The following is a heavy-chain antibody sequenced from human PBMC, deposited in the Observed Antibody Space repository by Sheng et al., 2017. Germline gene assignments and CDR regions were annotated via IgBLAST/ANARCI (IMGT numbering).Heavy chain of an antibody. CDR1: GFVFTSRG. Sequence: QIQLLQSGPEVKKPGASVRVSCKTSGFVFTSRGLSWVRQAPGQGLEWMGWISPYNGETHYAQKFQGRVTMTTDKSTNTAYMDLTRLTSDDTAVYYCAKELGSHRWGELPRYYFDNWAREPWSPSPQ. D-gene: IGHD3-16*02. CDR2: ISPYNGET. V-gene: IGHV1-18*01. J-gene: IGHJ4*02. CDR3: AKELGSHRWGELPRYYFDN.